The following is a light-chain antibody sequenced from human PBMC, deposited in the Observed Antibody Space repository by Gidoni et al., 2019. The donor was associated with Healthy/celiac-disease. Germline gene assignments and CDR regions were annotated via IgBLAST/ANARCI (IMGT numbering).Light chain of an antibody. CDR1: QSVSSSY. CDR2: GAS. Sequence: ELVLPQSPGTLSLSPGERATLSCRASQSVSSSYLAWYQQKPGQAPRLLIYGASSRATGIPDRFSGSGSGTDFTLTISRLEPEDFAVYYCQQYGTWTFGQGTKVEIK. CDR3: QQYGTWT. V-gene: IGKV3-20*01. J-gene: IGKJ1*01.